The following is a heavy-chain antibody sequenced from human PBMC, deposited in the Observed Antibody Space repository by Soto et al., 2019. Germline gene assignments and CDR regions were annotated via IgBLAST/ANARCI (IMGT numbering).Heavy chain of an antibody. V-gene: IGHV3-30-3*01. Sequence: QVQLVESGGGAVQPGRSLRLSCAASGFTFSSYAMHWVRQAPGKGLEWVAVISYDGSNKYYADSVKGRFTISRDNSKNTLYLQMNSLRAEETAVYYCARDKGAGTTDYYYYGMDVWGQGTTVTVSS. CDR1: GFTFSSYA. J-gene: IGHJ6*02. D-gene: IGHD1-7*01. CDR2: ISYDGSNK. CDR3: ARDKGAGTTDYYYYGMDV.